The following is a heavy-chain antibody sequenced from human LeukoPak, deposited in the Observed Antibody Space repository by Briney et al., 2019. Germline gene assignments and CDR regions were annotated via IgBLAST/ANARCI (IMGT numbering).Heavy chain of an antibody. J-gene: IGHJ4*02. D-gene: IGHD6-13*01. Sequence: ASVKVSCKASGYTFTSYYMHWVRQAPGQGLGWMGIINPGGGGTSYAQKFQGRVTMTRDTSTSKLYMELSSLTSEDTAVYYCARDRLAASWYAIDYWGQGTLVTVSS. CDR1: GYTFTSYY. CDR3: ARDRLAASWYAIDY. V-gene: IGHV1-46*01. CDR2: INPGGGGT.